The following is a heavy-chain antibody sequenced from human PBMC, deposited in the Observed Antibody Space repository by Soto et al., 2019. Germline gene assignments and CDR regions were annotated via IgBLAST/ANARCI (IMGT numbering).Heavy chain of an antibody. CDR3: AHEGPYSVLYGY. J-gene: IGHJ4*02. CDR2: IYWDDDK. CDR1: GLSFSKKEVG. V-gene: IGHV2-5*02. D-gene: IGHD2-21*01. Sequence: TVRLTCTFGGLSFSKKEVGVGWIRQPPGKALEWLALIYWDDDKRYSPSLKSRLTITKDTSKNQVVLTMTNMDPVDTATYFCAHEGPYSVLYGYWGQGTLATDSS.